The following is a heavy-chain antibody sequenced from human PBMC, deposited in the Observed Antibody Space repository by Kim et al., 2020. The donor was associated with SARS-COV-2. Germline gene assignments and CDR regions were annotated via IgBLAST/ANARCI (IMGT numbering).Heavy chain of an antibody. Sequence: QSLKSRVTISVDTSKNQFALKLSSVTAADTAVYYCARARITMIVVDAFDIWGQGTMVTVSS. J-gene: IGHJ3*02. CDR3: ARARITMIVVDAFDI. D-gene: IGHD3-22*01. V-gene: IGHV4-31*02.